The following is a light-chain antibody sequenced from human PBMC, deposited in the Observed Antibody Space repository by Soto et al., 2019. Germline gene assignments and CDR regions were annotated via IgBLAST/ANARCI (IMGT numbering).Light chain of an antibody. CDR3: QQYGSSFAT. CDR1: QSVGTK. CDR2: GAS. V-gene: IGKV3-20*01. J-gene: IGKJ1*01. Sequence: EIVLTQSPGTLSLSPGERATLSCRASQSVGTKLAWYRQAPGQAPRLLIYGASTRATDTPARFSGSGAGTDFTLTISNVEPVDFALYYCQQYGSSFATFGLGTQVE.